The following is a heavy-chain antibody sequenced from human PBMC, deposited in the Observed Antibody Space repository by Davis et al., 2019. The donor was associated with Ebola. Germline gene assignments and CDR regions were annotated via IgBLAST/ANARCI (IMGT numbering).Heavy chain of an antibody. D-gene: IGHD6-19*01. CDR3: ASLPPSVAGTG. V-gene: IGHV4-59*01. CDR1: GGSISSYY. Sequence: MPSETLSLTCTVSGGSISSYYWSWIRQPPGKGLEWIGYIYYSGSTNYNPSLKSRVTISVDTSKTQFSLKLSSVTAADTAVYYCASLPPSVAGTGWGQGTLVTVSS. J-gene: IGHJ4*02. CDR2: IYYSGST.